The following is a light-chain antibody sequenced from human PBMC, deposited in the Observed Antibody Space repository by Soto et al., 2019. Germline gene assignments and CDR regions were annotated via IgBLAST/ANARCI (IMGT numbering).Light chain of an antibody. CDR1: RGFSSY. CDR3: QQYYSYPLT. J-gene: IGKJ4*01. V-gene: IGKV1-8*01. Sequence: AIGRTRSQSSFSPYTEDKVTITGRAGRGFSSYLAWYQQKLGKAPNLLIYAASTLQSGVPSRFSGSGSGTDFTLTVSCLQSEDFATYYCQQYYSYPLTFGGGTKVEIK. CDR2: AAS.